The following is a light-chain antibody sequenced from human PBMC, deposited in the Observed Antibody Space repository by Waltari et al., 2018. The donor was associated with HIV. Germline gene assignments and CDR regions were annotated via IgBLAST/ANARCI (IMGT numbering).Light chain of an antibody. Sequence: ELAMTQAPATLSLSAGASATLSCRASHSVSSYLAWYQQKPGHAPRLLIYDASNRATGIPARFSGSGSGADFTLTISSLEPEDFAVYYCQQRSNWPLTFGGGTKVEIK. J-gene: IGKJ4*01. CDR2: DAS. CDR3: QQRSNWPLT. CDR1: HSVSSY. V-gene: IGKV3-11*01.